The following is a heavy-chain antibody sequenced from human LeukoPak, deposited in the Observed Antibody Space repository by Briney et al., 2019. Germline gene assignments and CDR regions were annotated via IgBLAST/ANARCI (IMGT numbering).Heavy chain of an antibody. CDR2: INYSGST. V-gene: IGHV4-34*01. CDR1: GGSFSGYH. J-gene: IGHJ4*02. D-gene: IGHD3-10*01. CDR3: ARVLARSVGSGRPRPRDFDY. Sequence: SETLSLTCAVYGGSFSGYHWSWIRQPPGKGLEWIGEINYSGSTNYNPSLKSRVTISVDTSKSQFSLKLSSVTAADTAVYYCARVLARSVGSGRPRPRDFDYWGQGTLVTVSS.